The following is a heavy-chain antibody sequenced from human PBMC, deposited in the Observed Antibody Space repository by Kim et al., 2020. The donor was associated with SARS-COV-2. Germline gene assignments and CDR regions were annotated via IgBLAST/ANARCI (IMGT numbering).Heavy chain of an antibody. J-gene: IGHJ6*02. CDR2: INGGSGHT. CDR3: AREDSSSSHYGMDV. D-gene: IGHD6-6*01. V-gene: IGHV1-3*01. CDR1: GYIFTNYA. Sequence: ASVKVSCEASGYIFTNYAMHWVRQAPGQTFEWVGWINGGSGHTIYSQKFQGRVSISRDTSARTAYMELSSLGFEDTAVYYCAREDSSSSHYGMDVWGQGTTLAV.